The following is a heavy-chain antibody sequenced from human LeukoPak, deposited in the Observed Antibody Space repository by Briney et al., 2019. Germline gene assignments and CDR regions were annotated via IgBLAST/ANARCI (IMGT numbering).Heavy chain of an antibody. Sequence: SETLSLTCAVYGGSFSGYYWSWIRQPPGKGLEWIGEINHSGSTNYNPSLKSRVTISVDTSKNQFSLKLSSVTAADTAVYYCARGGGYNSFDYWGQGTLVTVSS. CDR3: ARGGGYNSFDY. D-gene: IGHD5-24*01. J-gene: IGHJ4*02. CDR2: INHSGST. CDR1: GGSFSGYY. V-gene: IGHV4-34*01.